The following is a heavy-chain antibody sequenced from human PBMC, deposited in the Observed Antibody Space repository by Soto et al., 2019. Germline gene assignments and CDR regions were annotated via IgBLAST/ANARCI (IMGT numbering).Heavy chain of an antibody. D-gene: IGHD3-22*01. V-gene: IGHV3-74*01. CDR2: INSDGSST. CDR1: GFMFSRYW. J-gene: IGHJ4*02. Sequence: PGGSLRLSCATSGFMFSRYWMHWVRQIPGKGLLWVSRINSDGSSTNYADSVKGRFTISRDNAKNTLYLQINSLRAEDTAVYYCARGIEHYYGTSGYYHFDNCGQGTLVTVYS. CDR3: ARGIEHYYGTSGYYHFDN.